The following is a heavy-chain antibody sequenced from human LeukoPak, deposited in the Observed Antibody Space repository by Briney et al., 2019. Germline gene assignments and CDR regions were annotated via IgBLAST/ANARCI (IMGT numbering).Heavy chain of an antibody. CDR3: ARGEGVPAATDY. V-gene: IGHV4-34*01. CDR2: INHSGST. D-gene: IGHD2-2*01. Sequence: PSETLSLTCTVSGGSISSYYWSWIRQPPGKGLEWIGEINHSGSTNYNPSLKSRVTISVDTSKNQFSLKLSSVTAADTAVYYCARGEGVPAATDYWGQGTLVTVSS. J-gene: IGHJ4*02. CDR1: GGSISSYY.